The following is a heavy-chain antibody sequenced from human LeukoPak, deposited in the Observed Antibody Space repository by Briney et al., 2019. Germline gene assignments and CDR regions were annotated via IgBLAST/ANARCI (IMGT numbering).Heavy chain of an antibody. CDR1: GFNFIDYS. J-gene: IGHJ4*01. CDR2: IGISSGNT. CDR3: ARDHRYAFDN. D-gene: IGHD5-12*01. V-gene: IGHV3-48*01. Sequence: GGSLRLSCAAFGFNFIDYSMNWVRQAPGKGMEWISYIGISSGNTKYADSVEGRFTISRDKARNSLYLQMNSLRVEDTAMYYCARDHRYAFDNWGHGTLVTVSS.